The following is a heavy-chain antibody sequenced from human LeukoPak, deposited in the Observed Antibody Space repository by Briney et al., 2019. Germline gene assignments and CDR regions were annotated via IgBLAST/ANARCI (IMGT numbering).Heavy chain of an antibody. CDR1: GDSVSSNSAA. D-gene: IGHD3-22*01. J-gene: IGHJ3*02. V-gene: IGHV6-1*01. CDR3: GRFYYDYSGHGAFDI. Sequence: SQTLSLTCAISGDSVSSNSAAWNWIRQSPSRGLEWLGRTYYRSKWYYDYAVSVKSRITINPDTSKKQFSLQLNSVTTEATAVYYCGRFYYDYSGHGAFDIWGQGTMVTVSS. CDR2: TYYRSKWYY.